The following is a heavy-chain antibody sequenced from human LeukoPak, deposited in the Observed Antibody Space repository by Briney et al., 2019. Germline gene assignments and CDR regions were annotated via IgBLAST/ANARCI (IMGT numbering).Heavy chain of an antibody. D-gene: IGHD3-10*01. J-gene: IGHJ4*02. Sequence: GGSLRLSCAASGFPFSSYAMSWARQAPGKGLEWVSAISGSGGSTYYADSVKGRFTISRDNSKNTLYLQMNSLRAEDTAVYYCANDYGSGSYPYYFDYWGQGTLVTVSS. CDR3: ANDYGSGSYPYYFDY. V-gene: IGHV3-23*01. CDR1: GFPFSSYA. CDR2: ISGSGGST.